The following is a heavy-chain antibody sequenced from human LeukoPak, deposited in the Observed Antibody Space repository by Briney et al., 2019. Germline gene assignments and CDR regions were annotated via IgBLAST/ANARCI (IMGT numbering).Heavy chain of an antibody. V-gene: IGHV3-49*03. Sequence: GGSLRLSCTASGFTFGDYAMSWFRQAPGKGLEGVAFIRSKAYGGTTEYAASVKGRFSISREDSKSIAYLQMNSLKTEDTAVYYCTGTVDYGDYAVGAMDYWGQGTLVTVSS. CDR1: GFTFGDYA. J-gene: IGHJ4*02. CDR3: TGTVDYGDYAVGAMDY. CDR2: IRSKAYGGTT. D-gene: IGHD4-17*01.